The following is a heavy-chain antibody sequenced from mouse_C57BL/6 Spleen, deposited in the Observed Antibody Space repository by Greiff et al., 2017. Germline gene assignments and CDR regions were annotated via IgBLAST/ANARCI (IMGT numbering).Heavy chain of an antibody. CDR2: ISPGSGST. CDR1: GYTFTSYW. Sequence: QVQLQQPGAELVKPGASVKMSCKASGYTFTSYWLTWVKQRPGQGLEWIGDISPGSGSTNYNEKFKSKATLTVDTSSSTAYMQLSSLTSEDSAVYYCARGSTYAMDYWGQGTSVTVSS. V-gene: IGHV1-55*01. D-gene: IGHD1-1*01. J-gene: IGHJ4*01. CDR3: ARGSTYAMDY.